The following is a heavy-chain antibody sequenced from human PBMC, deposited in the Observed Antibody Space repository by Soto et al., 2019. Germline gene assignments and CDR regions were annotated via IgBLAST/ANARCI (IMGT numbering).Heavy chain of an antibody. CDR1: AYSVASYF. V-gene: IGHV1-46*01. J-gene: IGHJ6*02. Sequence: ASVKVSCKASAYSVASYFMHWVRQAPGQGLEWLGVINPSAGTTTYAQKFQGRVTMTWDTSTNTVYMDLSSLRSEDTAIYYCARGGSSPAFCYYCGMDVWGQGTTVTVSS. D-gene: IGHD6-13*01. CDR2: INPSAGTT. CDR3: ARGGSSPAFCYYCGMDV.